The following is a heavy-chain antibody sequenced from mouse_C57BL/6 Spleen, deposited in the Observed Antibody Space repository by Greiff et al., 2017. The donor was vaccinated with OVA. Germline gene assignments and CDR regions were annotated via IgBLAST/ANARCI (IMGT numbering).Heavy chain of an antibody. V-gene: IGHV1-18*01. D-gene: IGHD1-1*01. Sequence: VQLQQSGPELVKPGASVKIPCKASGYTFTDYNMDWVKQSHGKSLEWIGDINPNNGGTIYNQKFKGKATLTVDKSSSTAYMELRSLTSEDTAVYYCARPIYYYGSSPFAYWGQGTLVTVSA. CDR3: ARPIYYYGSSPFAY. CDR1: GYTFTDYN. CDR2: INPNNGGT. J-gene: IGHJ3*01.